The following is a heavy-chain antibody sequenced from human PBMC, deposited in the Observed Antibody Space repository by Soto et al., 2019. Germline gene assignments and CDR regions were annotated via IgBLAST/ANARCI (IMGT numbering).Heavy chain of an antibody. CDR1: GGSISSSSYY. CDR3: ARDPSPYYDFWSGYYPYGMDV. CDR2: IYYSGST. V-gene: IGHV4-30-4*08. J-gene: IGHJ6*02. D-gene: IGHD3-3*01. Sequence: SETLSLTCTVSGGSISSSSYYWGWIRQPPGKGLEWIGYIYYSGSTYYNPSLKSRVTISVDTSKNQFSLKLSSVTAADTAVYYCARDPSPYYDFWSGYYPYGMDVWGQGTTVT.